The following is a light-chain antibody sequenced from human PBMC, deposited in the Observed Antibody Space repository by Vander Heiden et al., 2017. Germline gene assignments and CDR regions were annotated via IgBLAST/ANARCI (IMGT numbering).Light chain of an antibody. CDR2: GNS. J-gene: IGLJ3*02. CDR3: QSYDSSLSGWV. Sequence: QSVLTQPPSVSGAPGQRVPISCTGSSSNLGAGYDVHVYQQLPGTAPKLLIYGNSNRPSGVPDRCSGSKSGTSASLAITGLQAEDEADYYCQSYDSSLSGWVFGGGTKLTVL. CDR1: SSNLGAGYD. V-gene: IGLV1-40*01.